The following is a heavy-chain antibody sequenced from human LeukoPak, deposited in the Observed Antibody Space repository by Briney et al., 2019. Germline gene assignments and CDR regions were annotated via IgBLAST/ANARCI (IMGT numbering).Heavy chain of an antibody. CDR2: ISSISSTI. V-gene: IGHV3-48*01. D-gene: IGHD4-11*01. Sequence: GGSLRLSCAASGFTFNGYGMNWVRQAPGKGLEWVSYISSISSTIYYSDSVRGRFTISRDNAKNSLYLQMNSLRAEDTAVYYCARDGASYSNYEGNFDYWGQGTLVTVSS. CDR3: ARDGASYSNYEGNFDY. CDR1: GFTFNGYG. J-gene: IGHJ4*02.